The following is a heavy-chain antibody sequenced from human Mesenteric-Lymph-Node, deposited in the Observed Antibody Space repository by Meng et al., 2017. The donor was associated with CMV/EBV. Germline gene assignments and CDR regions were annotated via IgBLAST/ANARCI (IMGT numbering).Heavy chain of an antibody. CDR3: AKEYCTGGNCYQYFDY. J-gene: IGHJ4*02. V-gene: IGHV3-23*01. CDR1: GFTFSGYA. CDR2: VSGSGGRT. Sequence: GESLKISCAASGFTFSGYAMSWVRQAPGKGLEWVSGVSGSGGRTYFADSLKGRFTISRDNSKNTLYLQMNSLRADDTAVYYCAKEYCTGGNCYQYFDYWGQGTLVTVSS. D-gene: IGHD2-15*01.